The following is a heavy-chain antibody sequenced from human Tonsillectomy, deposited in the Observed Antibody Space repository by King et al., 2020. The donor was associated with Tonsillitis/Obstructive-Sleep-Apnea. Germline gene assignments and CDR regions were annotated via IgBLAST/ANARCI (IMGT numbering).Heavy chain of an antibody. D-gene: IGHD3-10*01. V-gene: IGHV3-20*04. CDR3: ARDTHYYGSGSYYPRHYYGMDV. Sequence: VQLVESGGGVVRPGGSLRLSCSASGFTFDDYGMSWVRQAPGKGLEWVSNIHWHGGSTAYADSVKGRFTISRDNSKNTLYLEMNSLRAEDTAVYYCARDTHYYGSGSYYPRHYYGMDVWGQGTTVTVSS. CDR1: GFTFDDYG. J-gene: IGHJ6*02. CDR2: IHWHGGST.